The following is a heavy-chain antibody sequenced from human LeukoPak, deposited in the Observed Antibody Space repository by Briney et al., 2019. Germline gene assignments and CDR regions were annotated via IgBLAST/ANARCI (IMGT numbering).Heavy chain of an antibody. Sequence: SETLSLTCTVSGGSISSYYWSWIRQPPGKGLEWIGYIYYSGSTNYNPSLKSRVTISADTSKNQFSLKLSSVTAADTAVYYCASSYEFWSGYVYWGQGTLVTVSS. CDR2: IYYSGST. CDR3: ASSYEFWSGYVY. V-gene: IGHV4-59*01. J-gene: IGHJ4*02. D-gene: IGHD3-3*01. CDR1: GGSISSYY.